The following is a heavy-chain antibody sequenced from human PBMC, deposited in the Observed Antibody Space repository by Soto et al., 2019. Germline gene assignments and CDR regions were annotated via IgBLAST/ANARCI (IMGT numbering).Heavy chain of an antibody. CDR2: INPNNGFT. CDR3: TRDASGSDSGSYRNWLDT. CDR1: GYIFNPYY. V-gene: IGHV1-2*02. Sequence: ASVKVSCEASGYIFNPYYIHWVRQAPGQGLEWMGWINPNNGFTRYAQKFQGRVTLTRDAAVKTVYMEMSRLTSNDTALYYCTRDASGSDSGSYRNWLDTWGQGTLVTVSS. J-gene: IGHJ5*02. D-gene: IGHD3-10*01.